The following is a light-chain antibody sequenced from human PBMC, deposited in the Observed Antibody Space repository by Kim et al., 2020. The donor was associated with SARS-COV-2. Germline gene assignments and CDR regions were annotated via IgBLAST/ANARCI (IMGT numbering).Light chain of an antibody. CDR2: GAS. CDR1: QSVSSSY. V-gene: IGKV3-20*01. Sequence: SPGDSATLSCRASQSVSSSYLAWDQQKPGQAPRLPIYGASSRATGIPDRFSGSGSGTDFTLTISRLEPEDFAVYYCQQYGSSPETFGQGTKVDIK. J-gene: IGKJ1*01. CDR3: QQYGSSPET.